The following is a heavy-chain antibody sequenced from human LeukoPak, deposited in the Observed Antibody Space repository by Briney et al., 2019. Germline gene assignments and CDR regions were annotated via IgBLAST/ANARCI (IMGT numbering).Heavy chain of an antibody. J-gene: IGHJ6*03. CDR2: MSPNSGYT. Sequence: GASVKVSCKASGYTFTSFDINWVRQATGQGLEWMGRMSPNSGYTGYAQKFQGTVTMTRNTSISTAYMELSSLRSEDTAVYYCAKGGPGWLPPSPPYYYYYMDVWGKGTTVTVSS. V-gene: IGHV1-8*01. D-gene: IGHD3-22*01. CDR3: AKGGPGWLPPSPPYYYYYMDV. CDR1: GYTFTSFD.